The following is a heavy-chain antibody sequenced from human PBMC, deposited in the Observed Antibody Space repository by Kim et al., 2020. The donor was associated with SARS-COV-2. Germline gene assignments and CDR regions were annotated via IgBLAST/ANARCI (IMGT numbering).Heavy chain of an antibody. Sequence: SETLSLTCAVYGGSFNGYSWHWIRQSPGKGLEWIGQINHSGDTKYNTSVKSRVTISIDTSKSQFSLKLRSVTAADTAVYFCARGLPGYWGQGTLVTVSS. V-gene: IGHV4-34*01. J-gene: IGHJ4*02. CDR2: INHSGDT. CDR3: ARGLPGY. CDR1: GGSFNGYS.